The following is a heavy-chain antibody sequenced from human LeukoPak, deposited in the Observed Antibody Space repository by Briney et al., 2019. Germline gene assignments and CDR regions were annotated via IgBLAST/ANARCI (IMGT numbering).Heavy chain of an antibody. Sequence: SVKVSCKASGGTFSSYAISWVRQAPGQGLEWMGRIIPILGIANYAQKFQGRVTITADKSTSTAYMELSSLRSEDTAVYYCARDQKIQLWLRGDYWGQGTLVTVSS. D-gene: IGHD5-18*01. V-gene: IGHV1-69*04. CDR1: GGTFSSYA. J-gene: IGHJ4*02. CDR3: ARDQKIQLWLRGDY. CDR2: IIPILGIA.